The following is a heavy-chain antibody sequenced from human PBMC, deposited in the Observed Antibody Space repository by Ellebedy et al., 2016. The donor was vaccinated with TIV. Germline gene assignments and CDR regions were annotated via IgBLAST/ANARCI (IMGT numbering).Heavy chain of an antibody. D-gene: IGHD3-16*02. CDR2: IYYSGST. J-gene: IGHJ3*02. Sequence: SETLSLXXTVSGGSISSSSYYWGWIRQPPGKGLEWIGSIYYSGSTYYNPSLKSRVTISVDTSKNQFSLKLSSVTAADTAVYYCARLRDITLGGVIVVYAFDIWGQGTMVTVSS. CDR3: ARLRDITLGGVIVVYAFDI. V-gene: IGHV4-39*01. CDR1: GGSISSSSYY.